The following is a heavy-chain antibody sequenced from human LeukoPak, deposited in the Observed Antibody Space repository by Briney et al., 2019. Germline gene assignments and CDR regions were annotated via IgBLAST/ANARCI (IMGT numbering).Heavy chain of an antibody. D-gene: IGHD3-22*01. CDR2: IYYSGST. CDR3: ARSGYYDSRRDWFDP. CDR1: GGSISSYY. J-gene: IGHJ5*02. Sequence: SETLSLTCTVSGGSISSYYWSWIRQPPGKGLEWIGYIYYSGSTNYNPSLKSRVTISVDTSKNQFSLKLSSVTAADTAVYYCARSGYYDSRRDWFDPWGQGTLVTVSS. V-gene: IGHV4-59*01.